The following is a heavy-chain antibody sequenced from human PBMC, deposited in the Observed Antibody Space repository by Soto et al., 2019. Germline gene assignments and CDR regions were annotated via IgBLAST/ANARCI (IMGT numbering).Heavy chain of an antibody. V-gene: IGHV3-30-3*01. CDR2: ISYDGSNK. J-gene: IGHJ4*02. D-gene: IGHD1-7*01. CDR3: ARDQHRYSWNYADY. Sequence: GGSLRLSCAASGFTFSSYAMHWVRQAPGKGLEWVAVISYDGSNKYYADSVKGRFTISRDNSKNTLYLQMNSLRAEDTAVYYCARDQHRYSWNYADYWGQGTLVTVSS. CDR1: GFTFSSYA.